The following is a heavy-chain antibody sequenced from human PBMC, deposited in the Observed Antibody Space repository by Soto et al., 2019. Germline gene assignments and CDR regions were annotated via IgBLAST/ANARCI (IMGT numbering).Heavy chain of an antibody. CDR3: ASGDGGNPNWFDP. CDR2: LYYNGST. D-gene: IGHD2-15*01. CDR1: GGSISSSSYY. Sequence: SETLSLTCTVSGGSISSSSYYWGWIRQPPGKGLEWIGSLYYNGSTYHNPSLNSRVTISVDTSKNQFSLKLSSVTAADTAVYYCASGDGGNPNWFDPWGQGTLVTVSS. V-gene: IGHV4-39*01. J-gene: IGHJ5*02.